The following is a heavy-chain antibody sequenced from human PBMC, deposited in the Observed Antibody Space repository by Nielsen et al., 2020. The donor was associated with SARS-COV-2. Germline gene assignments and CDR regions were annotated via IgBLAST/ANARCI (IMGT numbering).Heavy chain of an antibody. Sequence: GGSLRLSCAGSGFTFSDYYMSWIRQAPGKGLEWVAQMSGSSSYIHYADSVKGRYTISKDGAKNSLYLQMNSLRAEDTAVYYCARVAGTPPVSYSYFDLWGRGTLVTVSS. V-gene: IGHV3-11*05. D-gene: IGHD6-19*01. CDR3: ARVAGTPPVSYSYFDL. CDR1: GFTFSDYY. J-gene: IGHJ2*01. CDR2: MSGSSSYI.